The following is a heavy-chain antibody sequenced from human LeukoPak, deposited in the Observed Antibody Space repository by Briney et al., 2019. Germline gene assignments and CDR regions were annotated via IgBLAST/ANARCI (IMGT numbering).Heavy chain of an antibody. D-gene: IGHD6-6*01. Sequence: GASVKVSCKVSGYTLTELSMHWVRQAPGKGLEWMGGFDPEDGETIYAQKFQGRVTMTEDTSTDTAYMELRSLRSDDTAVYYCARDRKAARHPVDAFDIWGQGTMVTVSS. CDR1: GYTLTELS. CDR2: FDPEDGET. V-gene: IGHV1-24*01. CDR3: ARDRKAARHPVDAFDI. J-gene: IGHJ3*02.